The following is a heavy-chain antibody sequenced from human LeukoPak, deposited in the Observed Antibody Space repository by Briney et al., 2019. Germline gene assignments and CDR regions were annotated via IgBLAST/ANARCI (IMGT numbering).Heavy chain of an antibody. D-gene: IGHD1-14*01. CDR3: ARDSFGILSFDY. Sequence: SETLSLTCTVSGGSISSYYWSWIRQPPGKGLEWIGYIYYSGSTNYNPSLKSRVTISVDTSKNQFSLKLSSVTAADTAVYYCARDSFGILSFDYWGQGTLVTVSS. CDR1: GGSISSYY. CDR2: IYYSGST. J-gene: IGHJ4*02. V-gene: IGHV4-59*01.